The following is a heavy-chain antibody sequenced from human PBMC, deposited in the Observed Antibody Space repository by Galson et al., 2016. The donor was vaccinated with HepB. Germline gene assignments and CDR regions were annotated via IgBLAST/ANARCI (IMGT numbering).Heavy chain of an antibody. J-gene: IGHJ6*02. Sequence: SLRLSCAVSGFTFSGYALHWVRQAPGKGLEWMAFMSYDETNENYADSVKGRFTISRDNSKNTLYLQMNSLRAEDTAVYYCAKGTTGYYYYGMDVWGQGATVTVSS. V-gene: IGHV3-30-3*01. CDR3: AKGTTGYYYYGMDV. D-gene: IGHD4-11*01. CDR1: GFTFSGYA. CDR2: MSYDETNE.